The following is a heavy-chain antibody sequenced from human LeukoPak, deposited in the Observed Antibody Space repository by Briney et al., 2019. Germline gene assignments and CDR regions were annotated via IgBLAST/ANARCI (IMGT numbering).Heavy chain of an antibody. Sequence: SETLSLTCTVSGGSISSYYWSWIRQPAGKGLEWIGRIYTGGSTNYNPSLKSRVTMSVDTSKNQFSLKLSSVTAADTAVYYCAWFRKDYGDYNRFDYWGQGTLVTVSS. CDR3: AWFRKDYGDYNRFDY. CDR1: GGSISSYY. D-gene: IGHD4-17*01. V-gene: IGHV4-4*07. J-gene: IGHJ4*02. CDR2: IYTGGST.